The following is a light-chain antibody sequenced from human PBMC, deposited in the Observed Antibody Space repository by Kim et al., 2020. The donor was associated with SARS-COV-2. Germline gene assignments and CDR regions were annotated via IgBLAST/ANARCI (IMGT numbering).Light chain of an antibody. CDR1: QSVTSSY. Sequence: EIVLTQSPGTLSLSPGERATLSCRASQSVTSSYLAWYQQKPGQPPRLLIYGASNRATGIPDRFSGSGSGTDFTLTISRLESEDLAVYYYLQYCISLRTFGQRTKLDIK. V-gene: IGKV3-20*01. CDR2: GAS. J-gene: IGKJ1*01. CDR3: LQYCISLRT.